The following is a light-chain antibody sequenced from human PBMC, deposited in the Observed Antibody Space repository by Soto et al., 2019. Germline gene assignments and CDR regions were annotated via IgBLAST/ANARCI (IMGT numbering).Light chain of an antibody. CDR1: QSVSSN. V-gene: IGKV3-15*01. Sequence: EIVMTQSPATLSVSPGERATLSCRASQSVSSNLAWYQQKPGQAPRLLIYGASTRATGIPARFSGSGSGTDFTLSISRLEPEDFAVYYCQQYDSSPRTFGQGTKVESK. CDR3: QQYDSSPRT. CDR2: GAS. J-gene: IGKJ1*01.